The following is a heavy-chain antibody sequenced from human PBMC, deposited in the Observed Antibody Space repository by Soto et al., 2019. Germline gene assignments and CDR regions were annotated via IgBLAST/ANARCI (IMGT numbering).Heavy chain of an antibody. CDR1: GGSISSYY. Sequence: KTSETLSLTCTVSGGSISSYYWSWIRQPPGKGLEWIGYIYYSGSTNYNPSLKSRVTISVDTSKNQFSLKLSSVSTADTAVYYCARLKSSSVDYWGQGTLVTVSS. CDR3: ARLKSSSVDY. J-gene: IGHJ4*02. D-gene: IGHD6-6*01. V-gene: IGHV4-59*08. CDR2: IYYSGST.